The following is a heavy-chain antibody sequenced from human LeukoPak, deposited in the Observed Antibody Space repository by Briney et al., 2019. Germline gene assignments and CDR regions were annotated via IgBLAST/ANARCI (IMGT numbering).Heavy chain of an antibody. CDR3: ARVRTHRYSSGWYGVAPWGGAPKYYFDY. CDR1: GFTFDDYG. CDR2: INWNGGST. Sequence: PGGSLRLSCAASGFTFDDYGMSWVRQAPGKGLEWVSGINWNGGSTGYADSVKGRFTISRDNAKNSLYLQMNSLRAEDTALYYCARVRTHRYSSGWYGVAPWGGAPKYYFDYWGQGTLVTVSS. D-gene: IGHD6-19*01. J-gene: IGHJ4*02. V-gene: IGHV3-20*04.